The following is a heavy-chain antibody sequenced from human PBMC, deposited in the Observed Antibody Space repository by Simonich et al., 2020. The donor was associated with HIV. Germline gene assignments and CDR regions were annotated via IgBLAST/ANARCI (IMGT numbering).Heavy chain of an antibody. CDR2: ISYDGSNK. D-gene: IGHD3-16*01. V-gene: IGHV3-30*07. Sequence: QVQLVESWGGVVQPGRSLRLSCAASGFTFSSYAMHWVRQAPGKGLEWVAVISYDGSNKYYADSVKGRFTISRDNSKNTLYRQMNSLRAEDTAVYYCASGGSISSVWADDYWGQGTLVTVSS. CDR1: GFTFSSYA. CDR3: ASGGSISSVWADDY. J-gene: IGHJ4*02.